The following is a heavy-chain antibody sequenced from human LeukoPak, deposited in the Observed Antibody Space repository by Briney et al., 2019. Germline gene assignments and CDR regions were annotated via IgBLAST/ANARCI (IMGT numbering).Heavy chain of an antibody. CDR2: LSNTDIT. CDR3: AKYFGYCDRPGWPAGWCMDV. D-gene: IGHD2/OR15-2a*01. V-gene: IGHV3-23*01. J-gene: IGHJ6*03. Sequence: GGSLRLSCAASGFTFSRYAMGWVRQAPGKGPEWVSTLSNTDITYYADSVKGRFTISRDISKSTLYLQMSSLRAEDTAIYYRAKYFGYCDRPGWPAGWCMDVWGIGTTVTVSS. CDR1: GFTFSRYA.